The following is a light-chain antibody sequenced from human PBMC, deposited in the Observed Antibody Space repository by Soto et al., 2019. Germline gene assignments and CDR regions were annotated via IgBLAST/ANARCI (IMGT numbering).Light chain of an antibody. CDR2: AAS. V-gene: IGKV3-15*01. Sequence: EIVVTQSPGILSVSPGDRATLSCRASQSVSTNLAWYQQKPGQAPTLLIYAASTRATGIPASFTGSGSGTDFTLTISSLQSEDFAVYYCQEYSKWPLFTFGPGTRVDIK. CDR1: QSVSTN. CDR3: QEYSKWPLFT. J-gene: IGKJ3*01.